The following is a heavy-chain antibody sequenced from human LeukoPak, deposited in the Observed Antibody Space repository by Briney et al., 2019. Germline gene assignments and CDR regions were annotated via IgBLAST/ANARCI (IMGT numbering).Heavy chain of an antibody. D-gene: IGHD3-22*01. Sequence: ASVKVSCKASGYTFASYGFNWVRQAPGQGLEWMGWISAYDDNTNYAQKLQGRVTMTRDTSISTAYMELSRLRSDDTAVYYCARDKDYYDSSGPPGYWGQGTLVTVSS. CDR1: GYTFASYG. CDR2: ISAYDDNT. CDR3: ARDKDYYDSSGPPGY. J-gene: IGHJ4*02. V-gene: IGHV1-18*01.